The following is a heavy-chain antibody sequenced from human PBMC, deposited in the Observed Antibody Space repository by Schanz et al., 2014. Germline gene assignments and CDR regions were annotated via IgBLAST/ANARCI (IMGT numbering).Heavy chain of an antibody. D-gene: IGHD6-13*01. V-gene: IGHV3-23*01. Sequence: EVHLLESGGGLVPPGGSLRLSCAASGFTFGDYAMTWVRQAPGKGLEWVSAINTGVNTYYADSVRGRFTMSRDNSKNTLYLQRNSLRAGDAAVYYCARGLIAGAGGAFDYWGQGTLVAVSA. CDR1: GFTFGDYA. J-gene: IGHJ4*02. CDR2: INTGVNT. CDR3: ARGLIAGAGGAFDY.